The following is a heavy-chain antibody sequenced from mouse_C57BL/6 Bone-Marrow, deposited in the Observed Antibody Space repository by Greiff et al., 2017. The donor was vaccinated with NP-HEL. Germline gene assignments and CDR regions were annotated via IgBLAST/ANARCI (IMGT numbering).Heavy chain of an antibody. Sequence: QVQLQQSGAELVRPGTSVKMSCKASGYTFTNYWIGWAKQRPGHGLEWIGDIYPGGGYTNYNEKFKGKATLTADKSSSTAYMQFSSLTSEDSAIYYCARERGLWLRRGYYFDYWGQGTTLTVSS. D-gene: IGHD2-2*01. CDR2: IYPGGGYT. J-gene: IGHJ2*01. CDR3: ARERGLWLRRGYYFDY. CDR1: GYTFTNYW. V-gene: IGHV1-63*01.